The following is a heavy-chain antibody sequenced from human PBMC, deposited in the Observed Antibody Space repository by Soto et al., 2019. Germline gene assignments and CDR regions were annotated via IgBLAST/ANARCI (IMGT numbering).Heavy chain of an antibody. CDR2: INHSGST. J-gene: IGHJ4*02. V-gene: IGHV4-34*01. Sequence: QVQLQQWGAGLLQPSETLSLTCAVYGGSFSGYYWTWIRQPPGTGLEGIGEINHSGSTNYNPSLKSRVTISVDTSKKQFSLKLTSVTAADTAVYYCARDKITGLFDYWGQGTLVTVSS. CDR1: GGSFSGYY. CDR3: ARDKITGLFDY. D-gene: IGHD2-8*02.